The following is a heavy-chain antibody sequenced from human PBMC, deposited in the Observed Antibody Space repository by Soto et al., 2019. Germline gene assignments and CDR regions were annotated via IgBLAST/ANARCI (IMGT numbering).Heavy chain of an antibody. J-gene: IGHJ5*02. Sequence: PSETLSLTCTVSASISSNAYYWGWIRQPPGKGLEWIGSIYYSGRTYYNPSLKSRVTISLDTSDNQFSLKLSSVTAADTAVYYCARATVTPRSRENWFDPWGQGTLVTVSS. V-gene: IGHV4-39*01. CDR1: ASISSNAYY. CDR3: ARATVTPRSRENWFDP. D-gene: IGHD4-17*01. CDR2: IYYSGRT.